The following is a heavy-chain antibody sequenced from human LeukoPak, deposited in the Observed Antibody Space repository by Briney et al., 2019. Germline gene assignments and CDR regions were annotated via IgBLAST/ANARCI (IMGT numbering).Heavy chain of an antibody. J-gene: IGHJ6*03. D-gene: IGHD5-18*01. V-gene: IGHV4-59*12. CDR2: IYYSGST. CDR1: GGSISSYY. Sequence: PSETLSLTCTVSGGSISSYYWSWIRQPPGKGLEWIGYIYYSGSTNYNPSLKSRVTISVDTSKNQFSLKLSSVTAADTAVYYCARGQYSYGYVRYYYYYYMDVWGKGTTVTVSS. CDR3: ARGQYSYGYVRYYYYYYMDV.